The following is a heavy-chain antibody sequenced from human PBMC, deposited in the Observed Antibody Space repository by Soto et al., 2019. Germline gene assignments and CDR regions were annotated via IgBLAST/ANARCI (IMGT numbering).Heavy chain of an antibody. CDR1: GFTFSSYG. V-gene: IGHV3-33*01. CDR2: IWYDGSNK. J-gene: IGHJ3*02. CDR3: ARDRLRYSSIWGAFDI. Sequence: GGSLRLSCAASGFTFSSYGMHWVRQAPGKGLEWVAVIWYDGSNKYSADSVKGRFTISRDNSKNTLYLQMTSLRAEDTAVYYCARDRLRYSSIWGAFDIWGQGTMVTVSS. D-gene: IGHD6-13*01.